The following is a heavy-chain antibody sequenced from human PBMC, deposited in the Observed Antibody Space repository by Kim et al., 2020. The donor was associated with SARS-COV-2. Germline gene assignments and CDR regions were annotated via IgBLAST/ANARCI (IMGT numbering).Heavy chain of an antibody. Sequence: KFQGRVPITAEESKSTTYMELSSLRSEDTAVYYCARDDSSSSYYYYGMDVWGQGTTVTVSS. CDR3: ARDDSSSSYYYYGMDV. V-gene: IGHV1-69*01. J-gene: IGHJ6*02. D-gene: IGHD6-6*01.